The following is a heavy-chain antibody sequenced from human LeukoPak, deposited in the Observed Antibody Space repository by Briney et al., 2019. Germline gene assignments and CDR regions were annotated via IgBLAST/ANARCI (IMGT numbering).Heavy chain of an antibody. J-gene: IGHJ5*02. Sequence: SETLSLTCTVSGGSISSGDYYWSWIRQPPGKGLEWIGYIYYSGSTYYNPSLKSRVTISVDTSKNQFSLKLSSVTAADTAVYYCARAVGYDGGNWFDPWGQGTLVTVSS. CDR1: GGSISSGDYY. V-gene: IGHV4-30-4*01. CDR2: IYYSGST. CDR3: ARAVGYDGGNWFDP. D-gene: IGHD5-12*01.